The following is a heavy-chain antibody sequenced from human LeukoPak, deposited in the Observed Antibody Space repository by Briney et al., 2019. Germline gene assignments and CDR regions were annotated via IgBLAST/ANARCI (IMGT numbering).Heavy chain of an antibody. J-gene: IGHJ4*02. CDR3: ARDRNTGSSYENLFEY. Sequence: GGSLRLSCAASGFTFSSYIMNWVRQAPGKGLEWVSSISSSSNYIYYADSVKGRFTISRDNAKNSLYLQMNSLRAEDTSVYYCARDRNTGSSYENLFEYWGQGSLVTVSS. CDR1: GFTFSSYI. D-gene: IGHD1-26*01. CDR2: ISSSSNYI. V-gene: IGHV3-21*01.